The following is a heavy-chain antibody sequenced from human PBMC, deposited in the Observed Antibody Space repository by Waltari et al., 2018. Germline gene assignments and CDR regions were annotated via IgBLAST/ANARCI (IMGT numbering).Heavy chain of an antibody. V-gene: IGHV4-34*01. CDR3: ARKGISGWYFDY. CDR1: GGSFSGYY. Sequence: QVQLQQWGAGLLKPSETLSLTCAVYGGSFSGYYWSWIRQPPGKGLEWIGSIYYSGSTYYNPSLKSRVTISVDTSKNQFSLKLSSVTAADTAVYYCARKGISGWYFDYWGQGTLVTVSS. D-gene: IGHD6-19*01. CDR2: IYYSGST. J-gene: IGHJ4*02.